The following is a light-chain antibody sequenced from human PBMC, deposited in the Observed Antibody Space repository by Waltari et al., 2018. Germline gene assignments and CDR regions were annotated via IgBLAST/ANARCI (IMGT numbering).Light chain of an antibody. Sequence: DIVLTQSPATLSLCPGERPIHSCRASQSVVSYVAWYQQRRGQAHRLLIYDASYTATGIPARFSGSGSGTDFTLTISSLEPEDFAVYYCQQRSRWPLTFGGGTKVEIK. J-gene: IGKJ4*01. V-gene: IGKV3-11*01. CDR2: DAS. CDR1: QSVVSY. CDR3: QQRSRWPLT.